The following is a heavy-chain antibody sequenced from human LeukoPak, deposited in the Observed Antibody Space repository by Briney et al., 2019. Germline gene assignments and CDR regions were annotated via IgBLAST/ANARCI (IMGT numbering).Heavy chain of an antibody. D-gene: IGHD6-13*01. J-gene: IGHJ5*02. Sequence: ASVNVSCKASGYTFTSYGISWVRQAAGQGLEWMGWISAYNGNTNYAQKLQGRVTMTTDTSTSTAYMELRSLRSDDTAVYYCARDARFEQQLVQTWGQGTLVTVSS. V-gene: IGHV1-18*01. CDR1: GYTFTSYG. CDR2: ISAYNGNT. CDR3: ARDARFEQQLVQT.